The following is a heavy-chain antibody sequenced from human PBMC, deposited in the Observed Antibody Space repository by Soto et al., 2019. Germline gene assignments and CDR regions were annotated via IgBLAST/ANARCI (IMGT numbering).Heavy chain of an antibody. D-gene: IGHD2-15*01. CDR2: IIAMFGTT. J-gene: IGHJ4*02. CDR3: ARDDLEDTDLSAYYLDS. CDR1: GGTFRTSS. V-gene: IGHV1-69*01. Sequence: HVQLVQSGAEVKKPGSSVRVSCKASGGTFRTSSFSWVRQAPGQGLEWMGGIIAMFGTTTYAPEFQGRLTITPDDSSHSVVMELTSLTPDDTAFYFLARDDLEDTDLSAYYLDSWGQGPLVVVSS.